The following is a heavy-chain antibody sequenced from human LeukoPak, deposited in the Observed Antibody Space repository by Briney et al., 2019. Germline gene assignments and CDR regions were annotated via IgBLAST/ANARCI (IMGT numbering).Heavy chain of an antibody. V-gene: IGHV3-30*02. J-gene: IGHJ4*02. CDR1: GFTFSSYG. D-gene: IGHD6-6*01. Sequence: GGSLRLSCAASGFTFSSYGMHWVRQAPGKGLEWVAFIRYDGSNKYYADSVKGRFTISRDNSKNTLYLQMNSLRAEDTAVYYCAKEGGIAARPGQVGIDYWGQGTLVTVSS. CDR2: IRYDGSNK. CDR3: AKEGGIAARPGQVGIDY.